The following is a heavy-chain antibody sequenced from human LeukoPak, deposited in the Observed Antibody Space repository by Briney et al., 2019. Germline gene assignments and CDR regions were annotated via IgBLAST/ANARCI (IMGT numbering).Heavy chain of an antibody. Sequence: SETLSLTCTVSGGSISSYYWSWIRQPPGKGLEWIGYTYYSGSTNYNPPLKSRVTISVDTSKNQFSLKLSSVTAADTAVYYCAVGATTIGAFDIWGQGTMVTVSS. CDR1: GGSISSYY. J-gene: IGHJ3*02. V-gene: IGHV4-59*01. D-gene: IGHD1-26*01. CDR2: TYYSGST. CDR3: AVGATTIGAFDI.